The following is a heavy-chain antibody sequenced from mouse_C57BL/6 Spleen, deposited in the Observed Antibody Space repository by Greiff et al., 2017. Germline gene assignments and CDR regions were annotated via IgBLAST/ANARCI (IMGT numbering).Heavy chain of an antibody. Sequence: VKLMESGPGLVAPSQSLSITCTVSGFSLTSYGVHWVRQPPGKGLEWLVVIWSDGSTTYNSALKSRLSISKDNSKSPVFLKMNSLQTDDTAMYYCARHHGDYEDAMDYWGQGTSVTVSS. V-gene: IGHV2-6-1*01. J-gene: IGHJ4*01. D-gene: IGHD2-13*01. CDR3: ARHHGDYEDAMDY. CDR1: GFSLTSYG. CDR2: IWSDGST.